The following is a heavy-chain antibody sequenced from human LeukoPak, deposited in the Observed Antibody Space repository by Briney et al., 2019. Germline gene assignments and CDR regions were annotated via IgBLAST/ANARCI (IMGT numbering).Heavy chain of an antibody. D-gene: IGHD3-16*01. CDR3: ARDRLTGSFDS. CDR2: INSGGST. J-gene: IGHJ4*02. Sequence: GGSLRLSCAASGFVVSNHYMSWVRQAPGKGLFWVSGINSGGSTHYADSVKARFSISRDESRNTLILEVKSLRVEDTAVYYCARDRLTGSFDSWGQGVLVTVSS. CDR1: GFVVSNHY. V-gene: IGHV3-66*01.